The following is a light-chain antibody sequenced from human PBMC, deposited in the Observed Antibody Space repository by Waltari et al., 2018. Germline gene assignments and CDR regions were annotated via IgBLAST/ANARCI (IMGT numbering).Light chain of an antibody. V-gene: IGKV3-20*01. CDR1: QSVGRS. Sequence: ETASTHSPGTLSLSPGDRANLSCRASQSVGRSLAWYQQKPGQAPRLRIYGASSRATGIPDRFSGSGSGTDFCLTISSLEPEDFAVYYCQQYERSPSTFGGGTKVEIK. CDR3: QQYERSPST. CDR2: GAS. J-gene: IGKJ4*02.